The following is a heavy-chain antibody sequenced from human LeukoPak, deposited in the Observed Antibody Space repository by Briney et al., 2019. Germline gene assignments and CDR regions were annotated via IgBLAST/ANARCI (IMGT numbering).Heavy chain of an antibody. D-gene: IGHD6-19*01. CDR3: TNGPGSSEWRNAFDI. J-gene: IGHJ3*02. CDR1: GYTFSSYG. V-gene: IGHV3-30*18. CDR2: ISYDGSNK. Sequence: GGSLRHSCAVSGYTFSSYGMHWARPAPGKGLEWVAVISYDGSNKYHADSVKGRFTISRDNSKNTLYLEMNSLRAEDTAVYYCTNGPGSSEWRNAFDIWGQGTMVTVSS.